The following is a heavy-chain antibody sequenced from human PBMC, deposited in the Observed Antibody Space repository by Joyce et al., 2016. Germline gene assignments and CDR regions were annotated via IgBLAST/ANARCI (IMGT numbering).Heavy chain of an antibody. J-gene: IGHJ6*02. CDR1: GYTFSDHW. CDR3: ARAPVADYGMDV. CDR2: INTDTGAT. D-gene: IGHD6-19*01. V-gene: IGHV1-2*02. Sequence: QVQLVQSGAEVQKPGASVKVSCKASGYTFSDHWMHWVRQAPGQVLEWLGWINTDTGATNYAQKFQGRVTMTWDTSISTVSMNLNSLRPDDTAVYYCARAPVADYGMDVWGQGTTVTVSS.